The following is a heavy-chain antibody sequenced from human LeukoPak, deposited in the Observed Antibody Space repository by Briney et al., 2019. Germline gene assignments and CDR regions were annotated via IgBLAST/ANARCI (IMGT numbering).Heavy chain of an antibody. CDR1: GGSISSSSYY. Sequence: SETLSLTCTVSGGSISSSSYYWGWIRQPPGKGLEWIGSIYYSGSTNYNPSLKSRVTISVDTSKNQFSLKLSSVTAADTAVYYCARESTYYDFWSGYYSAGRYFDYWGQGTLVTVSS. J-gene: IGHJ4*02. CDR3: ARESTYYDFWSGYYSAGRYFDY. CDR2: IYYSGST. V-gene: IGHV4-39*07. D-gene: IGHD3-3*01.